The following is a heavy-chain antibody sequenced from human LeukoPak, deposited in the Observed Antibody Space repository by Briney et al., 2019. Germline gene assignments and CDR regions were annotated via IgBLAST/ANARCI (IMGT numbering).Heavy chain of an antibody. CDR2: INSDGSST. Sequence: GGSLRLSCAASGFTFSSYWMHWVRQAPGKGLVWVSRINSDGSSTSYADFVKGRFTISRDNAKNTLYLQMNSLRAEDTAVYYCARVGSSGIVVVPAAIETFYGMDVWGQGTTVTVSS. CDR1: GFTFSSYW. J-gene: IGHJ6*02. CDR3: ARVGSSGIVVVPAAIETFYGMDV. V-gene: IGHV3-74*01. D-gene: IGHD2-2*01.